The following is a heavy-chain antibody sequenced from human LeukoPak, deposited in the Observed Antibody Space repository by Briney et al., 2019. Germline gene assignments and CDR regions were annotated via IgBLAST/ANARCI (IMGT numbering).Heavy chain of an antibody. Sequence: PGGSLRLSCAASGFTFSSYSMNWVRQAPGKGLEWVSYISSSSSTIYYADSVKGRFTISRDNAKNSLYLHMNSLRAEDTAVYYCTRAYAYYGSGSPWGFDYWGQGTLVTVSS. CDR1: GFTFSSYS. J-gene: IGHJ4*02. D-gene: IGHD3-10*01. CDR2: ISSSSSTI. CDR3: TRAYAYYGSGSPWGFDY. V-gene: IGHV3-48*01.